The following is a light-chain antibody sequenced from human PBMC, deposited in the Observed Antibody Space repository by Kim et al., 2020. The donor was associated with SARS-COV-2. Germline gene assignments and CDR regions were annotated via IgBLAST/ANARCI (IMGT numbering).Light chain of an antibody. CDR1: NIASKS. CDR3: QVWDTTSDVI. Sequence: SYELTQPPSVSVAPGRTAGITCGGNNIASKSVHWYQQKPGQAPVLVIYYDTDRPSGIPERFSGSNSGNTATLTISRVEAGDEADYYCQVWDTTSDVIFGG. CDR2: YDT. J-gene: IGLJ2*01. V-gene: IGLV3-21*04.